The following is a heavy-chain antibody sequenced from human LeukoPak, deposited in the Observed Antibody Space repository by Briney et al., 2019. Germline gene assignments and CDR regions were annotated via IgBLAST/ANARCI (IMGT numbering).Heavy chain of an antibody. CDR1: GFTFSSYS. CDR3: AKSDDNDILTGHAVACFDY. J-gene: IGHJ4*02. CDR2: ISGSGGST. Sequence: PGGSLRLSCAASGFTFSSYSMNWVRQAPGTGLEWVSAISGSGGSTYYADSVKGRFTISRDNSKNTLYLQMNSLRAEDTAVYYCAKSDDNDILTGHAVACFDYWGQGTLVTVSS. D-gene: IGHD3-9*01. V-gene: IGHV3-23*01.